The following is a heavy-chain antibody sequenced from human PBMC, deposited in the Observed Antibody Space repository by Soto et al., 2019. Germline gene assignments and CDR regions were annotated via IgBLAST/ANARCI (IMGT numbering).Heavy chain of an antibody. CDR3: ARGRGGDYGGNSGYYDY. CDR1: GFTFSGHG. CDR2: IWYDGSKK. Sequence: QVQLVESGGGVVQPGTSLRLSCAASGFTFSGHGMHWVRQAPGKGLEWMAVIWYDGSKKYYGDSVKGRFTISRDNSKNTLFLQMNSLRVEDTAVYYWARGRGGDYGGNSGYYDYWGQGTLVTVSS. V-gene: IGHV3-33*01. J-gene: IGHJ4*02. D-gene: IGHD4-17*01.